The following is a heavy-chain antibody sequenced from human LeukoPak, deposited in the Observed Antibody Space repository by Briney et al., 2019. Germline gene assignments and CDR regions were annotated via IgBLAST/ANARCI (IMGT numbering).Heavy chain of an antibody. J-gene: IGHJ2*01. V-gene: IGHV1-2*02. D-gene: IGHD2-21*02. CDR3: ARVTADHTRFYSNWYFDL. Sequence: GASVKVSCKASGYSFTDYHMHWVRQAPGQGLEWMGWINPNSGGTDYAQKFQGRITMTRDTSISTTYMELSRLISDDTAMYYCARVTADHTRFYSNWYFDLWGRGTLVTVSS. CDR1: GYSFTDYH. CDR2: INPNSGGT.